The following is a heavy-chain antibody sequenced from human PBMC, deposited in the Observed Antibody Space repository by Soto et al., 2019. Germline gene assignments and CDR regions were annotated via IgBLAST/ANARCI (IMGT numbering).Heavy chain of an antibody. CDR1: GFTFSSYA. J-gene: IGHJ5*02. V-gene: IGHV3-30*04. D-gene: IGHD3-16*01. CDR3: AKDLYYYDFSLDDS. Sequence: GGSLRLSCTGSGFTFSSYAMHWVRLAPGKGLEWVAVVSYDGSIENYADSVRGRFTISRDNSKNTVLLQMNSLRVEDTAVYYCAKDLYYYDFSLDDSWGQGTLVTVSS. CDR2: VSYDGSIE.